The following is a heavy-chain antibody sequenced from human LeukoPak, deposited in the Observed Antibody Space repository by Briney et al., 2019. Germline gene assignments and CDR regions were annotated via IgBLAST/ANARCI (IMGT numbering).Heavy chain of an antibody. CDR3: ARVSRSRGEWLFDN. CDR1: GYTFTSYA. D-gene: IGHD3-3*01. J-gene: IGHJ4*02. V-gene: IGHV7-4-1*02. Sequence: EAPVKVSCKASGYTFTSYAMNWVRQAPGQGLEWMGWINTNTGNPTYAQGFTGRFVFSLDTSVSTAYLQISSLKAEDIAVYYCARVSRSRGEWLFDNWGQGTLVTVSS. CDR2: INTNTGNP.